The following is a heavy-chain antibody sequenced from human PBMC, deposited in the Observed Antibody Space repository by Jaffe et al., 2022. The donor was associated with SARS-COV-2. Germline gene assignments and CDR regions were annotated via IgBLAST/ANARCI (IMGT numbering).Heavy chain of an antibody. Sequence: QVQLVESGGGVVQPGRSLRLSCAASGFTFSSYAMHWVRQAPGKGLEWVAVISYDGSNKYYADSVKGRFTISRDNSKNTLYLQMNSLRAEDTAVYYCARDLEGSYPRGAFDIWGQGTMVTVSS. CDR1: GFTFSSYA. CDR3: ARDLEGSYPRGAFDI. CDR2: ISYDGSNK. J-gene: IGHJ3*02. V-gene: IGHV3-30-3*01. D-gene: IGHD1-26*01.